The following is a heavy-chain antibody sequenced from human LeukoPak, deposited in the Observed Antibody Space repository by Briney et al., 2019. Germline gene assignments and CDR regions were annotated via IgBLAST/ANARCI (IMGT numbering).Heavy chain of an antibody. D-gene: IGHD6-13*01. CDR1: GYSFTTYG. CDR2: FNTYTGNP. Sequence: GASVKVSCKASGYSFTTYGMNWVPQAPGQGLEWMGWFNTYTGNPTYAQGFTGRFVFSMDTSASTAYLQISSLKAEDMAMYYCARVPAGEAATNWFDPWGQGTLVTVSS. CDR3: ARVPAGEAATNWFDP. V-gene: IGHV7-81*01. J-gene: IGHJ5*02.